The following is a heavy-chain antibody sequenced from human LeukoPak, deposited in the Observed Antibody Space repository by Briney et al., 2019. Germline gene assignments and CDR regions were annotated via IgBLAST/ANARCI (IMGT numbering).Heavy chain of an antibody. Sequence: PGGSLRLSCAASGFTFSAYGMHWVRQAPGKGLEWVSSISSSSSYIYYADSVKGRFTISRDNAKNSLYPQMNSLRAEDTAVYYCARDRVGAVAGTNLDYWGQGTLVTVSS. CDR2: ISSSSSYI. CDR1: GFTFSAYG. D-gene: IGHD6-19*01. V-gene: IGHV3-21*01. J-gene: IGHJ4*02. CDR3: ARDRVGAVAGTNLDY.